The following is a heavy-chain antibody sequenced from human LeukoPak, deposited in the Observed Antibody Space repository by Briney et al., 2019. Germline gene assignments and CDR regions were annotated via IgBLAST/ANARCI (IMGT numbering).Heavy chain of an antibody. Sequence: ETLSLTCAVYGGSFSGYYWSWVRQAPGKGLEWVSTISGSGGSTYTADPVKGRFTISRDNSKNTLFLQMNSLRVEDTAVYYCVKVGGYFDSYDAFDLWGQGTMVTVSS. CDR1: GGSFSGYY. D-gene: IGHD3-9*01. V-gene: IGHV3-23*01. CDR2: ISGSGGST. CDR3: VKVGGYFDSYDAFDL. J-gene: IGHJ3*01.